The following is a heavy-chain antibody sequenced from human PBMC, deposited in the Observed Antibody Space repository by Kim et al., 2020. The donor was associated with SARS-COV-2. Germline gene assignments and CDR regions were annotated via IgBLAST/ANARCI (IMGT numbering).Heavy chain of an antibody. CDR2: INSDGSST. D-gene: IGHD5-12*01. Sequence: GGSLRLSCAASGFTFSSYWMHWVRQAPGKGLVWVSRINSDGSSTSYADSVKGRFTISRDNAKNTLYLQMNSLRAEDTAVYYCARVGGGGYDWDYYYYYGMDVWGQGTTVTVSS. CDR1: GFTFSSYW. CDR3: ARVGGGGYDWDYYYYYGMDV. J-gene: IGHJ6*02. V-gene: IGHV3-74*01.